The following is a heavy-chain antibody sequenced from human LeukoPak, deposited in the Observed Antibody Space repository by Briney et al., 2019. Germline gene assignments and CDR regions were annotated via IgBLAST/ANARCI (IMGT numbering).Heavy chain of an antibody. D-gene: IGHD6-19*01. CDR1: GFTFSSYW. CDR3: ASSLRSGWYKSPLDY. Sequence: PGGSLRLSCAASGFTFSSYWMHWVRQAPGKGLVWVSRINSDGSSTSYADSVKGRFTISRDNAKNTLYLQMNSLRAEDTAVYYCASSLRSGWYKSPLDYWGQGTLVTVS. CDR2: INSDGSST. J-gene: IGHJ4*02. V-gene: IGHV3-74*01.